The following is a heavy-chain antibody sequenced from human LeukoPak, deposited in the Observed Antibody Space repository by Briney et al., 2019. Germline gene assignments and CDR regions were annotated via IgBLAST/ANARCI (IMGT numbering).Heavy chain of an antibody. Sequence: SETLSLTCAVYGGSFSGYYWSWIRQPPGKGLEWIGEIYHSGSTNYNPSLKSRVTISVDTSKTQFSLKLSSVTAADTAVYYCARGPGRVRGVTRDRFQNWFDPWGQGTLVTVSS. V-gene: IGHV4-34*01. CDR1: GGSFSGYY. CDR3: ARGPGRVRGVTRDRFQNWFDP. D-gene: IGHD3-10*01. CDR2: IYHSGST. J-gene: IGHJ5*02.